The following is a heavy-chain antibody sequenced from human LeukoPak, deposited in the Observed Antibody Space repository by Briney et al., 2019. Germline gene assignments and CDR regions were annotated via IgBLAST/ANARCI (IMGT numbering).Heavy chain of an antibody. CDR3: AKDPRRISYYYDSGD. J-gene: IGHJ4*02. V-gene: IGHV3-23*01. CDR2: ISGSGGST. D-gene: IGHD3-22*01. Sequence: PGGSLRLSCAATGFTFSSYAMSWVRQAPGKGLEWVSAISGSGGSTYYADSVKGRFTISRDNSKNTLYLQMNSLRAEDTAVYYCAKDPRRISYYYDSGDWGQGTLVTVSS. CDR1: GFTFSSYA.